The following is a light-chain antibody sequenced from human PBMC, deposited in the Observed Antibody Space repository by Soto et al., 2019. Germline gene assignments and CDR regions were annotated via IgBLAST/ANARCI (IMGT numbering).Light chain of an antibody. CDR3: QQRNVWPPIT. J-gene: IGKJ5*01. V-gene: IGKV3-11*01. CDR2: DST. Sequence: FLTQSPATLSLSPGERATLSCRASQSIHTSLAWYQQKPGQPPRLVIYDSTLRANGVPDRFGGSRSGTEFTLTINSLEPEDFAVYYCQQRNVWPPITFGQGHDWRL. CDR1: QSIHTS.